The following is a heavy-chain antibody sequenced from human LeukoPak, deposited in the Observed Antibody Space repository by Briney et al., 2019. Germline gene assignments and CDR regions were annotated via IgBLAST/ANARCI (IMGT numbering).Heavy chain of an antibody. D-gene: IGHD3-22*01. J-gene: IGHJ5*02. CDR1: GFTFSSYG. Sequence: PGGSLRLSCAASGFTFSSYGMHWVRQAPGKGLEWVAFIRYDGSNKYYADSVKGRFTISRDNSKNTLYLQMNSLRAEDTAVYYCAKERSITMIVVVMSGFDPWGQGTLVTVSS. CDR2: IRYDGSNK. V-gene: IGHV3-30*02. CDR3: AKERSITMIVVVMSGFDP.